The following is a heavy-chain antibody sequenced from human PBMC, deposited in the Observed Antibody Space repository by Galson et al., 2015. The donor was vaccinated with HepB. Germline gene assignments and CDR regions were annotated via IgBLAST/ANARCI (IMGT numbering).Heavy chain of an antibody. V-gene: IGHV5-10-1*01. CDR2: IDPSDSYT. J-gene: IGHJ2*01. Sequence: QSGAEVKKPGESLRISCKGSGYSFTSYWISWVRQMPGKGLEWMGRIDPSDSYTNYSPSFQGHVTISADKSISTAYLQWSSLKASDTAMYYCARGVVVPAAMGFGWYFDLWGRGTLVTVSS. CDR3: ARGVVVPAAMGFGWYFDL. D-gene: IGHD2-2*01. CDR1: GYSFTSYW.